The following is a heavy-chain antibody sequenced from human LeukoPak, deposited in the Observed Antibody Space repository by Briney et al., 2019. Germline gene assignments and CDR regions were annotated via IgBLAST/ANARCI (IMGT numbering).Heavy chain of an antibody. CDR2: TFSTST. V-gene: IGHV4-61*01. J-gene: IGHJ5*02. Sequence: SETLSLTCSVSGDSVSSSPYYWGWIRQPPGKGLEWIGNTFSTSTLYNASLRSRVTILVDTSKNQFSLKLTSATAADTAIYYCARYNSHNSFAPGARETLV. CDR1: GDSVSSSPYY. D-gene: IGHD1-14*01. CDR3: ARYNSHNSFAP.